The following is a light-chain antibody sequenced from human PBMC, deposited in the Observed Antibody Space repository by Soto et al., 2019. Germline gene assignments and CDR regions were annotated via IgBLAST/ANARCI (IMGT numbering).Light chain of an antibody. J-gene: IGKJ2*01. V-gene: IGKV3-15*01. Sequence: EIVMTQSPATLSVSPGERATLSCRASQSVSSKLAWFQQKPGQAPRLLIYFASTRATGIPARFSGSGSGTEFTLTISSLQSEDFAVYYCQQYNNWPHTFGQGTKVDI. CDR1: QSVSSK. CDR2: FAS. CDR3: QQYNNWPHT.